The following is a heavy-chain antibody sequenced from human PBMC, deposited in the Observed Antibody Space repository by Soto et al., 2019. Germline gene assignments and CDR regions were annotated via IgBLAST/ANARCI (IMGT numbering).Heavy chain of an antibody. Sequence: QVQLVQSGAEVKKPGASVKVSCKVSGYTLTELSMHWVRQAPGKGLEWMGGFDPEDGETIYAQKFQGRVTMTEDTPTDTAYMELSSLRSEDTAVYYCATRGIAAAGKTILGGYYYYYYMDVWGKGTTVTVSS. J-gene: IGHJ6*03. CDR2: FDPEDGET. CDR3: ATRGIAAAGKTILGGYYYYYYMDV. V-gene: IGHV1-24*01. D-gene: IGHD6-13*01. CDR1: GYTLTELS.